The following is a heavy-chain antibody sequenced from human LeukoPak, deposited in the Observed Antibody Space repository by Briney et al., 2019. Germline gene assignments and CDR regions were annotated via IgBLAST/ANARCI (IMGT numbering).Heavy chain of an antibody. J-gene: IGHJ4*02. CDR3: VKDHPVFDY. CDR2: IRNNGDTE. CDR1: GFTFKDYG. Sequence: GGSLRLSCAASGFTFKDYGMHWVRQAPGKGLEWLAFIRNNGDTEYNADSVKGRFTISRDNSKNTVYLQMNSLRAEDTAVYYCVKDHPVFDYWGQGTQVTVSS. V-gene: IGHV3-30*02.